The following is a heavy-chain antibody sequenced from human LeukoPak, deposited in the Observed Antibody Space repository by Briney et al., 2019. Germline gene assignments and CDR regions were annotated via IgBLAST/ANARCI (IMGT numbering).Heavy chain of an antibody. CDR1: GFTFSSYG. J-gene: IGHJ4*02. CDR2: IRYDGSNK. CDR3: AKVGSAGAAAGFDY. Sequence: GGSLRLSCAASGFTFSSYGMHWVRQAPGKGLEWVAFIRYDGSNKYYADSVKGRFTISRDNSKNTLYLQMNSLRAEDTAVYYCAKVGSAGAAAGFDYWGQGTLVTVSS. D-gene: IGHD6-13*01. V-gene: IGHV3-30*02.